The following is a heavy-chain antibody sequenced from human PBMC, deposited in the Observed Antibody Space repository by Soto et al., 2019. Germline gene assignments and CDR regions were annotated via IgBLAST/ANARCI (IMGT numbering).Heavy chain of an antibody. V-gene: IGHV3-15*01. CDR1: AFTFSNAW. CDR3: TTLSGGGVYY. CDR2: IKSKTDGGTT. J-gene: IGHJ4*02. D-gene: IGHD2-15*01. Sequence: PGGRMRLSCAASAFTFSNAWMSWVRQAPGKGLERVGRIKSKTDGGTTDDAPPVKSRFTISRDDSKNTLYLQMNSLKTEDTAVYYCTTLSGGGVYYWGQGTLVTVSS.